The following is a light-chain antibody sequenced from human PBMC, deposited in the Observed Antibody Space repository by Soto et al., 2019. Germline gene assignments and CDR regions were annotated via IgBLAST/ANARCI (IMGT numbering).Light chain of an antibody. CDR2: GAS. J-gene: IGKJ5*01. CDR1: QSVSSN. V-gene: IGKV3D-15*01. CDR3: QQYNNWPPLT. Sequence: EVVITQYPTTPSGPLGERATHSCRASQSVSSNLAWYQQKLGQAPRLLIYGASTRATGIPARFSGSGSGTEFILTISSLQSEDFAVYYCQQYNNWPPLTFGQGTRLEIK.